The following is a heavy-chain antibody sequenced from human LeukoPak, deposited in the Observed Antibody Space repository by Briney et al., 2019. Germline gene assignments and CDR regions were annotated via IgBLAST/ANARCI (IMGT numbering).Heavy chain of an antibody. CDR2: ISGNGGST. D-gene: IGHD6-13*01. CDR3: AKPPPSSYYYYYGMDV. CDR1: GFTFSSYA. V-gene: IGHV3-23*01. J-gene: IGHJ6*02. Sequence: GGSLRLSCAASGFTFSSYAMSWVRQAPGKGLEWVSAISGNGGSTYYADSVKGRFTISRDISKNTLYLQMNSLRAEDTAVYYCAKPPPSSYYYYYGMDVWGQGATVTVSS.